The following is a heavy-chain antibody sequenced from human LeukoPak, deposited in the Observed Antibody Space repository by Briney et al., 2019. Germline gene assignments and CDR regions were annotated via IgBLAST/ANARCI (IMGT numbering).Heavy chain of an antibody. CDR2: ISSSSSNI. CDR3: ARDLAVAGKHY. V-gene: IGHV3-48*04. Sequence: GGSLRLSCAASGFDFSTYSIDWVRQAPGKGLEWVSYISSSSSNIYHADSVKGRFTISRDNAKNSLHLQMNSLRAEDTAVYYCARDLAVAGKHYWGQGTLVTVSS. J-gene: IGHJ4*02. CDR1: GFDFSTYS. D-gene: IGHD6-19*01.